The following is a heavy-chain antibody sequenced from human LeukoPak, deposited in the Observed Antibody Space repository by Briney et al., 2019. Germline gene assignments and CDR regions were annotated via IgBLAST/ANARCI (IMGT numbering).Heavy chain of an antibody. V-gene: IGHV1-2*06. CDR2: ISPNSGGT. Sequence: ASVKVSCKASGYTFTGYHVHWVRQAPGQGLEWMGRISPNSGGTNYAQKFQGRVTITRDTSISTAYLVLSGLKSDDTAVYYCARDRSTTFDYWGQGTLVTVSS. J-gene: IGHJ4*02. CDR3: ARDRSTTFDY. D-gene: IGHD1-26*01. CDR1: GYTFTGYH.